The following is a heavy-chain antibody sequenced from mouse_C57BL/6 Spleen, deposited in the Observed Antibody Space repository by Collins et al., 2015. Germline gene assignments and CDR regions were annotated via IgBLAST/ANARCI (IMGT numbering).Heavy chain of an antibody. J-gene: IGHJ1*03. D-gene: IGHD1-1*01. CDR1: GYIFITYG. V-gene: IGHV1-81*01. CDR3: ARSTTVVAMDFDV. Sequence: QVQLQQSGVELARPGASVKLSCKASGYIFITYGISWLKQRTGQGLEWIGEIYPRSGNTYYNEKFKGKATLTAEKSSSTAYMQLSSLTSEDSAVYFCARSTTVVAMDFDVWGTGTTVTVSS. CDR2: IYPRSGNT.